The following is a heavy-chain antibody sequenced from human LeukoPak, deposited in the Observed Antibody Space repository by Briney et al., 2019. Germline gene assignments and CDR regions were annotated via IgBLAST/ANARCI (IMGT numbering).Heavy chain of an antibody. D-gene: IGHD6-19*01. V-gene: IGHV3-7*03. Sequence: PGGSLRLSCAASGFTFSTYWMNWVRQAPGKGLEWVANIKQDGSEKYYVDSVKGRFTISRDSAKNSLYLQMNSLRAEDTAVYYCARGGRSGSFDYWGQGTLVTVSS. CDR2: IKQDGSEK. CDR3: ARGGRSGSFDY. J-gene: IGHJ4*02. CDR1: GFTFSTYW.